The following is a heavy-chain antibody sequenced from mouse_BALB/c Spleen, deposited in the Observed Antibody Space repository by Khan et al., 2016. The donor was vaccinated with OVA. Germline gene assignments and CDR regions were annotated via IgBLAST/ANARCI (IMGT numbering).Heavy chain of an antibody. CDR1: GYTFTNYW. J-gene: IGHJ3*01. CDR3: VKHGNNSAWCTY. D-gene: IGHD1-1*01. CDR2: INPSTDYT. V-gene: IGHV1-7*01. Sequence: QVQLKQSGAELAKPGASVKMSCKASGYTFTNYWMHWVKQRPGQGLDWIGFINPSTDYTEYNQKFKDKATLTADKSSSTAYMQLTSLTSEDSAINYCVKHGNNSAWCTYWGQGTLVTVSA.